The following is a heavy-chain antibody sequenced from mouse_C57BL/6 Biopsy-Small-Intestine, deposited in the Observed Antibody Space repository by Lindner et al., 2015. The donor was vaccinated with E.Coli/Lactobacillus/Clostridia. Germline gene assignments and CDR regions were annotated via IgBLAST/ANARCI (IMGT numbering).Heavy chain of an antibody. CDR1: GFTFSDYG. CDR3: AREGLYAFDY. V-gene: IGHV5-17*01. Sequence: VQLQESGGGLVKPGGSLKLSCAASGFTFSDYGMHWVRQAPEKGLEWVAYISSCSSTIYYADTVKGRFTISRDNAKNTLFLQMTSLRSEDTAMYYCAREGLYAFDYWGQGTTLTVSS. J-gene: IGHJ2*01. CDR2: ISSCSSTI. D-gene: IGHD2-12*01.